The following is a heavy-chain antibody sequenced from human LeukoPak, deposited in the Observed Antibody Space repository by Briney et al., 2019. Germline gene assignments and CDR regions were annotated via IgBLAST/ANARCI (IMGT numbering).Heavy chain of an antibody. Sequence: GTSLRLSCAASGFTFSNYGVHWVRQAPGKGLEWVAVIWYDVNKEDYADSVKGRFTISRDNSADTLYLQMNSLRGDDTAVYYCARDGGGSPGIWFDPWGQGILVTVSS. CDR2: IWYDVNKE. CDR3: ARDGGGSPGIWFDP. V-gene: IGHV3-33*01. J-gene: IGHJ5*02. D-gene: IGHD3-16*01. CDR1: GFTFSNYG.